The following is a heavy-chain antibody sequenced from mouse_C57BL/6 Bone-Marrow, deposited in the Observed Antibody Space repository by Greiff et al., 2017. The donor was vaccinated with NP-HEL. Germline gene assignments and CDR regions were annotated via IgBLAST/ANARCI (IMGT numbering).Heavy chain of an antibody. CDR2: IYPGDGDT. CDR3: ANYYYGSSCWYFDV. D-gene: IGHD1-1*01. V-gene: IGHV1-80*01. Sequence: VQLQQSGAELVKPGASVKISCKASGYAFSSYWMNWVKQRPGKGLEWIGQIYPGDGDTNYNGKFKGKATLTADKSSSTAYMQLSSLTSEDSAVYFCANYYYGSSCWYFDVWGTGTTVTVSS. J-gene: IGHJ1*03. CDR1: GYAFSSYW.